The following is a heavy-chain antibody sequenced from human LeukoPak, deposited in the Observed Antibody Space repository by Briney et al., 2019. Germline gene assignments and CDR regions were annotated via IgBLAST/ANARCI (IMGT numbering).Heavy chain of an antibody. CDR2: IIPIFGIA. V-gene: IGHV1-69*04. Sequence: ASVKVSCKASGGTFSSYAISWVRQAPGQGLEWMGRIIPIFGIANYAQKFQGRVTITADKSTSTAHMELSSLRSEDTAVYYCATNLGGYCSSTSCPSGYYFDYWGQGTLVTVSS. CDR3: ATNLGGYCSSTSCPSGYYFDY. D-gene: IGHD2-2*01. J-gene: IGHJ4*02. CDR1: GGTFSSYA.